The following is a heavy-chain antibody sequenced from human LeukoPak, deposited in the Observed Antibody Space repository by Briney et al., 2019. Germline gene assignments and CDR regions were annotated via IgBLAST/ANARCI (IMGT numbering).Heavy chain of an antibody. Sequence: PEASVKVSCKASGYTFTGYYMHWVRQAPGQGLEWMGWISAYNGNTNYAQKLQGRVTMTTDTSTSTAYMELRSLRSDDTAVYYCARGGRLGYCSGGSCYSSFGPWGQGTLVTVSS. CDR3: ARGGRLGYCSGGSCYSSFGP. CDR1: GYTFTGYY. V-gene: IGHV1-18*04. CDR2: ISAYNGNT. J-gene: IGHJ5*02. D-gene: IGHD2-15*01.